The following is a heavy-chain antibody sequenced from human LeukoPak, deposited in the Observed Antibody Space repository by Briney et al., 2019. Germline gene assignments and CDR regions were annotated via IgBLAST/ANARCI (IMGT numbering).Heavy chain of an antibody. CDR3: AKGSTSWYYYMDV. CDR1: GFTFSSYA. Sequence: GGSLRLSCAASGFTFSSYAMSWVRQAPGKGLEWVSAISGSGGSTYYADSVEGRFTISRDNSKNTLYLQMNSLRAEDTAVYYCAKGSTSWYYYMDVWGKGTTVTVSS. D-gene: IGHD2-2*01. V-gene: IGHV3-23*01. CDR2: ISGSGGST. J-gene: IGHJ6*03.